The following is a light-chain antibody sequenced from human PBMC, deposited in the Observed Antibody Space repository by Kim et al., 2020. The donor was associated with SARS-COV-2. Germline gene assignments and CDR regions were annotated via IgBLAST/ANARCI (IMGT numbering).Light chain of an antibody. V-gene: IGLV2-14*03. J-gene: IGLJ2*01. CDR3: SSFTSSSTWV. CDR2: DVN. CDR1: TSDVGGYDY. Sequence: QSDLTQPASVSGSPGQSITISCTGTTSDVGGYDYVSWYQQHPGKAPKLTIFDVNERPSGVSNRFFGSKSGNTASLTISGLQAEDEADYYCSSFTSSSTWVFGGGTQLTVL.